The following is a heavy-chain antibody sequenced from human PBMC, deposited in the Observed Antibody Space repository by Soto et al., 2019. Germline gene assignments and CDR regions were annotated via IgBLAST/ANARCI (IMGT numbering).Heavy chain of an antibody. J-gene: IGHJ6*02. D-gene: IGHD6-19*01. Sequence: PSQTLSLTCAISGDSVSSNNAAWNWIRQSPSRGLEWLGRTYYRSKWYNDYAVSVKSRITINPDTSKNQFYLQLNSVTPEDTAVYYCARGVAAPTWGNDYGMDVWGQGTTVTVSS. CDR2: TYYRSKWYN. CDR3: ARGVAAPTWGNDYGMDV. CDR1: GDSVSSNNAA. V-gene: IGHV6-1*01.